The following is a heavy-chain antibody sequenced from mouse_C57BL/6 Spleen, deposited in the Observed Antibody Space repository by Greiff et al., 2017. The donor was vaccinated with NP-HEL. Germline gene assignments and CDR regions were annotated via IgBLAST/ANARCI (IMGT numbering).Heavy chain of an antibody. D-gene: IGHD2-5*01. CDR3: TRDRNSNLGYFDV. J-gene: IGHJ1*03. V-gene: IGHV5-9-1*02. Sequence: EVKLVESGEGLVKPGGSLKLSCAASGFTFSSYAMSWVRQTPEKRLEWVAYISSGGDYIYYADPVKGRFTISRDNARNTLYLQMSSLKSEDTAMYYCTRDRNSNLGYFDVWGTGTTVTVSS. CDR1: GFTFSSYA. CDR2: ISSGGDYI.